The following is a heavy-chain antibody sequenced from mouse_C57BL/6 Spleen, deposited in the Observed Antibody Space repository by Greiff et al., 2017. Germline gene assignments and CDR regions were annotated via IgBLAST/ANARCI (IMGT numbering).Heavy chain of an antibody. V-gene: IGHV1-80*01. CDR1: GYAFSSYW. CDR3: ASNYDYDWFAY. Sequence: VQLQQPGAELVKPGASVKISCKASGYAFSSYWLNWVKQRPGQGLEWLGQIYPGDGDPNYNGKFKGKATLTADKSSSTAYMQLSSLTSEDSAVYYCASNYDYDWFAYWGQGTLVTVSA. J-gene: IGHJ3*01. CDR2: IYPGDGDP. D-gene: IGHD2-4*01.